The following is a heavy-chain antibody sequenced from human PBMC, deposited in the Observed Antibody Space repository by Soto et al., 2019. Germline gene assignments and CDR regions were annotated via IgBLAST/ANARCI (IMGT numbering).Heavy chain of an antibody. Sequence: LSLTCTVSGGSISSYYWSWIRQPPGKGLEWIGYIYYSGSTNYNPSLKSRVTISVDTSKNQFSLKLSSVTAADTAVYYCASNKREMATIDYWGQGTLVTVSS. D-gene: IGHD5-12*01. CDR2: IYYSGST. CDR3: ASNKREMATIDY. CDR1: GGSISSYY. V-gene: IGHV4-59*12. J-gene: IGHJ4*02.